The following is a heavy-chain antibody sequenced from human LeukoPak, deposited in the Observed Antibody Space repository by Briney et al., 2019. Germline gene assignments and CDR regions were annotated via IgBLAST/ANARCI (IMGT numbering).Heavy chain of an antibody. D-gene: IGHD3-10*01. Sequence: ASVKVSCKASGYTFTSYAISWVRQAPGQGLEWMGGIIPIFGTANYAQKFQGRVTITADESTSTAYMELSSLRSEDTAVYYCARDRFGVPGANWFDPWGQGTLVTVSS. CDR3: ARDRFGVPGANWFDP. J-gene: IGHJ5*02. CDR1: GYTFTSYA. CDR2: IIPIFGTA. V-gene: IGHV1-69*13.